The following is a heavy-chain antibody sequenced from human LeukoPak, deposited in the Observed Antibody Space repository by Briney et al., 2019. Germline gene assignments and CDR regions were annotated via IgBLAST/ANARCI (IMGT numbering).Heavy chain of an antibody. CDR2: ISSSGSTI. V-gene: IGHV3-48*04. J-gene: IGHJ4*02. Sequence: GGSLRLSCAASGFTFSSYSMNWVRQAPGKGLEWVSYISSSGSTIYYADSVKGRFTISRDNAKNSLYLQMNSLRAEDTAVYYCASPFSLTDYWGQGTLVTVSS. CDR1: GFTFSSYS. CDR3: ASPFSLTDY. D-gene: IGHD2/OR15-2a*01.